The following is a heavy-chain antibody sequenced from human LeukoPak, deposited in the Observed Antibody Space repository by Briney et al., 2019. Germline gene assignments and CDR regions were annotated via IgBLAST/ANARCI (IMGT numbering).Heavy chain of an antibody. CDR2: ISWDGGST. D-gene: IGHD3-3*01. J-gene: IGHJ4*02. CDR1: GFTFDDYA. CDR3: ARDPTQLYDFWSGYYHTDY. Sequence: GGSLRLSCAASGFTFDDYAMHWVRQAPGKGLEWVSLISWDGGSTYYADSVKGRFTISRDNAKNSLYLQMNSLRAEDTAVYYCARDPTQLYDFWSGYYHTDYWGQGTLVTVSS. V-gene: IGHV3-43D*03.